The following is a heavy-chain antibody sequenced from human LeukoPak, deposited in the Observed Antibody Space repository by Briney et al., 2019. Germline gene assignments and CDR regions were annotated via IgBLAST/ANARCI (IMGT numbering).Heavy chain of an antibody. Sequence: GGSLRLSCATSGFTFRGNGMHWVRQAPGKGLEWVAFIQHDGSKEYYTDSVKGRFTVSRDNSKNILYLQMNSLRVEDTTLYYCAKDLKDMMATFSDYWGQGILVIVSS. CDR1: GFTFRGNG. J-gene: IGHJ4*02. CDR3: AKDLKDMMATFSDY. CDR2: IQHDGSKE. D-gene: IGHD5-12*01. V-gene: IGHV3-30*02.